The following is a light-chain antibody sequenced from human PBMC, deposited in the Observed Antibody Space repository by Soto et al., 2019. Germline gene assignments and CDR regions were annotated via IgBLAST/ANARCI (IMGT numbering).Light chain of an antibody. CDR2: AAS. CDR1: QSISSY. J-gene: IGKJ2*01. V-gene: IGKV1-39*01. Sequence: DIQMTQSPSSLSASVGDRVTITCRASQSISSYLNWYQQKPGKAPKLLIYAASSLQSGVPSRFSGSGSGTDFTLTISSLQTEDFATYYCQQNYSTPPYTFGQGTKLEIK. CDR3: QQNYSTPPYT.